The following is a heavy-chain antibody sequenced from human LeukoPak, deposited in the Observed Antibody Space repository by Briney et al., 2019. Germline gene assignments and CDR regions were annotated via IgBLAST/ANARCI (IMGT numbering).Heavy chain of an antibody. J-gene: IGHJ4*02. V-gene: IGHV3-7*01. CDR3: AREIVGAIKSYFDY. D-gene: IGHD1-26*01. CDR2: IRQDGGLK. CDR1: GFTFSSYW. Sequence: GGSLRPSCTASGFTFSSYWMSWVRQAPGKGLEWVANIRQDGGLKHYVDSVKGRFTISRDNAENSLYLQMNSLRAEDTAVYYCAREIVGAIKSYFDYWGQGTLVTASS.